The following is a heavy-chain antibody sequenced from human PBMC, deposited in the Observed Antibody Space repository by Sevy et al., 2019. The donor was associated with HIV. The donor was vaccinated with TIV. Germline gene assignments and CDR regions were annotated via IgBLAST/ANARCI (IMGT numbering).Heavy chain of an antibody. Sequence: GGSLRLSCEASEFTFSDYNMNWVRQAPGKGLEWVSYISSAGLSIFYADSVKGRFTVSRDIAKGSLFLQMDSLRAEDKAVYYCERDVEYYYASSGHYSPTSSFDSWGRGTLVTVSS. V-gene: IGHV3-48*01. D-gene: IGHD3-22*01. CDR3: ERDVEYYYASSGHYSPTSSFDS. CDR2: ISSAGLSI. J-gene: IGHJ4*02. CDR1: EFTFSDYN.